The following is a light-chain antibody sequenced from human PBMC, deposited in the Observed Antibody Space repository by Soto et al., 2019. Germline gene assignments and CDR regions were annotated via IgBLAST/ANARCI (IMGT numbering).Light chain of an antibody. J-gene: IGKJ1*01. CDR2: AAF. CDR1: QGISSY. Sequence: AIRMTQSPSSLSASTGDRVTITCRASQGISSYLAWYQQKPGKAPQLLIYAAFNLHSGVPSRFSGSGSGTDFTLTFSCLQSEDFARYYCQQYCSYPRTFGQGTKVEI. V-gene: IGKV1-8*01. CDR3: QQYCSYPRT.